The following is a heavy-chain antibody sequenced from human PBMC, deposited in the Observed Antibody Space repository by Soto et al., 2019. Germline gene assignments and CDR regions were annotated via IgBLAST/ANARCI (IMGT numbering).Heavy chain of an antibody. CDR2: IFHTGTT. CDR1: GDSISRGYH. D-gene: IGHD2-8*01. Sequence: SGTLSLTCAVYGDSISRGYHWAWVRQPPGKGLEWVASIFHTGTTYYNPSLTSRVTISVDTTKNQFALGLSSVPAADSAVYYFQIRHRVGSNLYLGQGT. V-gene: IGHV4-38-2*01. CDR3: QIRHRVGSNLY. J-gene: IGHJ4*02.